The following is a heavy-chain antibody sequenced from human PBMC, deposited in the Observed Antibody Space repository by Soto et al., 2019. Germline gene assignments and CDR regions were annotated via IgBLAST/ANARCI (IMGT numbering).Heavy chain of an antibody. CDR3: ARVQAPYSSGLIIDY. CDR2: ISAYNGNT. CDR1: GYTFTSYG. V-gene: IGHV1-18*01. Sequence: ASVKVSCKASGYTFTSYGISWVRQASGQGLEWMGWISAYNGNTNYAQKLQGRVTMTTDTSTSTAYMELRSLRPDDTAVYYCARVQAPYSSGLIIDYWGQGTLVTVSS. J-gene: IGHJ4*02. D-gene: IGHD6-19*01.